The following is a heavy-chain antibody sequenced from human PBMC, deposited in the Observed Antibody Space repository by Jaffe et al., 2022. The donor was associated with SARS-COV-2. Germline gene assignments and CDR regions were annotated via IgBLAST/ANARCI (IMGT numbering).Heavy chain of an antibody. Sequence: QVQLQESGPGLVKPSETLSLTCTVSGGSISSYYWSWIRQPPGKGLEWIGYIYYSGSTNYNPSLKSRVTISVDTSKNQFSLKLSSVTAADTAVYYCARGGAYYGSGSKHYYYYYGMDVWGQGTTVTVSS. J-gene: IGHJ6*02. CDR3: ARGGAYYGSGSKHYYYYYGMDV. CDR2: IYYSGST. V-gene: IGHV4-59*01. D-gene: IGHD3-10*01. CDR1: GGSISSYY.